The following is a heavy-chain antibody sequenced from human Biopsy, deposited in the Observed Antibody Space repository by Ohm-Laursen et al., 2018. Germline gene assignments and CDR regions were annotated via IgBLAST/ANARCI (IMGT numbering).Heavy chain of an antibody. CDR3: ARNTGWYGDLYYFDY. D-gene: IGHD6-19*01. Sequence: ASVKVSCKASGYSFTSYYMHWVRQAPGQGLEWMGMINPSGSTASYPQIFQGRVTMTRDTSKSTVYMELSSLRSADTAVYFCARNTGWYGDLYYFDYWGQGALVTVSS. V-gene: IGHV1-46*01. CDR2: INPSGSTA. J-gene: IGHJ4*02. CDR1: GYSFTSYY.